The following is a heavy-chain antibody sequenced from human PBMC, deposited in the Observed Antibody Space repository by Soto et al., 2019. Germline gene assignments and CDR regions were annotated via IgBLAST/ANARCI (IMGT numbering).Heavy chain of an antibody. V-gene: IGHV1-18*04. J-gene: IGHJ4*02. CDR3: ARDLGPPSGWDFDF. CDR1: DFPFETYG. D-gene: IGHD6-19*01. Sequence: QVELVQSGAEVKRPGASVKVACQASDFPFETYGVSWARQAAGQGFEWMGWMGVYYNRTRYAQNFQNRVLMTADRSTSTAYLELRSLKYDDSATYYCARDLGPPSGWDFDFWGQGTLVTVSS. CDR2: MGVYYNRT.